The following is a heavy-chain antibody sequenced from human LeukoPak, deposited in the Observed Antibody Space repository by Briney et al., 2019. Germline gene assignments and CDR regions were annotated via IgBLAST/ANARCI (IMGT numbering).Heavy chain of an antibody. CDR1: GGSFSGYY. D-gene: IGHD4-23*01. V-gene: IGHV4-34*01. Sequence: SETLSLTCAVYGGSFSGYYWSWIRQPPGKGLEWIGEINHSGSTNYNPSLKSRVTISVDTPKNQFSLKLSSVTAADTAVYYCARVSGGNKSPFDYWGQGTLVTVSS. CDR3: ARVSGGNKSPFDY. CDR2: INHSGST. J-gene: IGHJ4*02.